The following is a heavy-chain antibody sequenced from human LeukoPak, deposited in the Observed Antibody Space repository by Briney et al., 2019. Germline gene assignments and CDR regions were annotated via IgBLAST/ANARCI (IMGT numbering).Heavy chain of an antibody. Sequence: PSETLSLTCTVSGGSISSYYWSWIRQPPAKGLEWIGYIYYSGSTNYNPSLKSRVTISVDTSKHQFSLKLSSVTAADTAVYYCALVWSDYDSSGYQYYFDYWGQGTLVTVSS. V-gene: IGHV4-59*01. CDR3: ALVWSDYDSSGYQYYFDY. D-gene: IGHD3-22*01. CDR2: IYYSGST. CDR1: GGSISSYY. J-gene: IGHJ4*02.